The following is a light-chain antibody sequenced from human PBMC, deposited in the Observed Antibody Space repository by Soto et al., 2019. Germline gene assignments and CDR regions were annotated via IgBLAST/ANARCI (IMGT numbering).Light chain of an antibody. CDR3: LQDNNYPWT. CDR1: QAIRND. CDR2: AIS. J-gene: IGKJ1*01. Sequence: AVQMPQSTSSLSASVGDRVTITCRASQAIRNDLGWYQQKPGKAPRLLIYAISTLHSGVPSRFNGSGSGTDFTLTISSLQPEDFATYYCLQDNNYPWTFGQGTKVDIK. V-gene: IGKV1-6*01.